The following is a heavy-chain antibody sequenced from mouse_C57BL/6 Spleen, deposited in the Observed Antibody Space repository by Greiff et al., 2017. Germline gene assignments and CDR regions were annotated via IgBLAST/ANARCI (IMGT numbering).Heavy chain of an antibody. CDR3: AREGFVTTGMDY. CDR1: GYTFTDYN. Sequence: EVQLQESGPELVKPGASVKMSCKASGYTFTDYNMHWVKQSHGKSLEWIGYINPNNGGTSYNQKFKGKATLTVNKSSSTAYMELRSLTSEDSAVYYCAREGFVTTGMDYWGQGTSVTVSS. D-gene: IGHD1-1*01. J-gene: IGHJ4*01. V-gene: IGHV1-22*01. CDR2: INPNNGGT.